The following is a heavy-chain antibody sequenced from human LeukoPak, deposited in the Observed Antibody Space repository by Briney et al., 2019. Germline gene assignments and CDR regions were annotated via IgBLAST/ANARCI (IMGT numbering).Heavy chain of an antibody. V-gene: IGHV4-61*02. CDR2: IYTSGST. Sequence: SETLSLTCTVSGDSITSGSYYWCWIRQPAGKGLEWIGRIYTSGSTNYNPSLKSRVTMSVDTSKNQFSLKLSSVTAADTAVYYCARGHSIEPYYYYYYMDVWGKGTTVTVSS. CDR1: GDSITSGSYY. D-gene: IGHD4-11*01. CDR3: ARGHSIEPYYYYYYMDV. J-gene: IGHJ6*03.